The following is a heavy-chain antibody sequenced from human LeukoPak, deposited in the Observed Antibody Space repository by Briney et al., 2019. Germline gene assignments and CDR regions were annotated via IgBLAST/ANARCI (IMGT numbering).Heavy chain of an antibody. J-gene: IGHJ5*02. Sequence: SETLSLTCTVSGGSISSYYWSWIRQPPGKGLEWIGSIYYSGSTYYNPPLKSRVTISVDTSKNQFSLKLSSVTAADTAVYYCARDSGTTGEVKFDPWGQGTLVTVSS. CDR3: ARDSGTTGEVKFDP. CDR2: IYYSGST. CDR1: GGSISSYY. V-gene: IGHV4-39*07. D-gene: IGHD3-10*01.